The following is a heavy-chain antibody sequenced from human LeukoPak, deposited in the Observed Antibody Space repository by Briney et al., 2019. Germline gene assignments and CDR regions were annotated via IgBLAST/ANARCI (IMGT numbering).Heavy chain of an antibody. CDR1: GGSISSYY. V-gene: IGHV4-4*07. CDR3: ARSYDFWSGYNDY. Sequence: SETLSLTCTVSGGSISSYYWIWIRQPAGKGLEWIGRIYTSGSTNYNPSLKSRVTMSVDTSKNQFSLKLSSVTGADTAVYYCARSYDFWSGYNDYWGQGTLVTVSS. D-gene: IGHD3-3*01. J-gene: IGHJ4*02. CDR2: IYTSGST.